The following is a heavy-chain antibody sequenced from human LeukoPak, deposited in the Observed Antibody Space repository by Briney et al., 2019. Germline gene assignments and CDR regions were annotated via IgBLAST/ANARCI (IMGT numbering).Heavy chain of an antibody. V-gene: IGHV3-33*08. CDR3: ARGDGYRPKFDY. Sequence: GGSLRLSCAASGFTFSNAWMSWVRQAPGKGLEWVALIWFDGRDQSYADSVQGRFTISRDNSKNTLFLQMNSLRVEDTAVYYCARGDGYRPKFDYRGQGTLVAVSS. D-gene: IGHD3-16*02. CDR2: IWFDGRDQ. CDR1: GFTFSNAW. J-gene: IGHJ4*02.